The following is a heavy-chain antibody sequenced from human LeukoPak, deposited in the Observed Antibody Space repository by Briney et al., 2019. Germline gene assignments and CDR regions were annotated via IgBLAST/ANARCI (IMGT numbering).Heavy chain of an antibody. CDR3: ARGLRITMIVVVPYYFDY. D-gene: IGHD3-22*01. V-gene: IGHV3-21*01. J-gene: IGHJ4*02. Sequence: PGGSLRLSCAASGFTFSTYSMNWVRRAPGKGLEWVSSISSSSSYIYYADSVKGRFTISRDNAKNSLYLQMNSLRAEDTAVYYCARGLRITMIVVVPYYFDYWGQGTLVTVSS. CDR2: ISSSSSYI. CDR1: GFTFSTYS.